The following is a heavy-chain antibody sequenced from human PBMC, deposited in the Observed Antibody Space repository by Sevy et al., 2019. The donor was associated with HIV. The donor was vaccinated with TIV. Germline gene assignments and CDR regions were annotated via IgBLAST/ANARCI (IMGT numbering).Heavy chain of an antibody. V-gene: IGHV3-30-3*01. J-gene: IGHJ4*02. CDR1: GFTFSSYA. CDR2: ISYDDGSNR. CDR3: ARDSGYCGGDCYGPGGY. Sequence: GGCLRLSCAASGFTFSSYALHWVRQAPGKGLEWVVVISYDDGSNRNYADSVKGRFTISRDNSKNTVYLQMNSLRPEDTAVYYCARDSGYCGGDCYGPGGYWGQGTLVTVSS. D-gene: IGHD2-21*02.